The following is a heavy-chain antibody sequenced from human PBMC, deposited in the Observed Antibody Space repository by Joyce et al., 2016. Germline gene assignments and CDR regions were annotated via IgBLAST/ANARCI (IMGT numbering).Heavy chain of an antibody. CDR2: INPVSGGT. V-gene: IGHV1-2*02. Sequence: QVQLVQSGAEVKKPGASVKVSCKASGYTFTGYFMHWMRQAPGQGLEWMGWINPVSGGTRYAQRFQDRFNMTRDTSSSTVYMEVTRLRSDDTAVYYCARLPVGRIVGTTKMFDSWGQGTLVTVSS. J-gene: IGHJ4*02. CDR1: GYTFTGYF. CDR3: ARLPVGRIVGTTKMFDS. D-gene: IGHD1-26*01.